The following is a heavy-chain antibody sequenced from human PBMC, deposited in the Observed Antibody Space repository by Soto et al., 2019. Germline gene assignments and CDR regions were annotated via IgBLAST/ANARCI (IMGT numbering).Heavy chain of an antibody. V-gene: IGHV3-74*01. CDR3: ARNYSVTYGCFDP. CDR1: GFTFSSYW. CDR2: INSDGSST. J-gene: IGHJ5*02. D-gene: IGHD1-26*01. Sequence: GGSLRLSCAASGFTFSSYWMHWVRQAPGKGLVWVSRINSDGSSTSYADSVKGRFTISRDNAKNTLYLQMNSLRAEDTEVYYCARNYSVTYGCFDPSGHGTLITVSS.